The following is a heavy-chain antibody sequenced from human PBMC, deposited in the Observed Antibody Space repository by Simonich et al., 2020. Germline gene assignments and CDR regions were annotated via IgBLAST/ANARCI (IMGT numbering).Heavy chain of an antibody. CDR3: ARDSSYYAFDI. D-gene: IGHD5-12*01. CDR1: GFTFSSYS. CDR2: ISSSSSTI. Sequence: EVQLVESGGDLVQPGGSLRLSCAASGFTFSSYSMNWVRQAPGKGREWVSYISSSSSTIYYADSVKCRFTSSRDNAKNSLYLQMNSLRAEDTAVYYCARDSSYYAFDIWGQGTMVTVSS. V-gene: IGHV3-48*01. J-gene: IGHJ3*02.